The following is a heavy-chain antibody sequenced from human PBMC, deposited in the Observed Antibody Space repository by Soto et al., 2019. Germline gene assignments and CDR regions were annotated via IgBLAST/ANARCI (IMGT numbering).Heavy chain of an antibody. J-gene: IGHJ4*02. CDR2: VNPILSMS. D-gene: IGHD3-10*01. V-gene: IGHV1-69*02. Sequence: QVQLVQSGAELKKPGSSVKVSCKASGDTFSFYTINWVRQAPGLGLEWMGRVNPILSMSNYAQKFQGSVTMTAAKSTSTAYMELRSLRSEDTAFYYCATSYGSGYRAFDYWGQGALVTVSS. CDR1: GDTFSFYT. CDR3: ATSYGSGYRAFDY.